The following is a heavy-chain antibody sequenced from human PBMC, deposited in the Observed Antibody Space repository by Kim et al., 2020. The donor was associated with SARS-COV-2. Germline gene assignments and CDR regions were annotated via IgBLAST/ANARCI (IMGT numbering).Heavy chain of an antibody. J-gene: IGHJ4*02. Sequence: TSGGTNYAQKFQGKDTITRDTSIRTAYMELSRLGSDDTAVYYCARSWDYWGQGTLVTVSS. CDR2: TSGGT. V-gene: IGHV1-2*02. CDR3: ARSWDY.